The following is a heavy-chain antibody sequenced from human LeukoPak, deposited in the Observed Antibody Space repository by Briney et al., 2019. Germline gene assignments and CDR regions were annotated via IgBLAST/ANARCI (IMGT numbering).Heavy chain of an antibody. J-gene: IGHJ6*02. Sequence: SETLSLTCAVYGVSFSGYYWSWIRQPPGKGLEWIGEINHSGSTNYNPSPKSRVTISVDTSKNQFSLKLSSVTAADTAVYYCARRQQNLYYYYYGMDVWGQGTTVTVSS. CDR2: INHSGST. CDR1: GVSFSGYY. CDR3: ARRQQNLYYYYYGMDV. D-gene: IGHD6-13*01. V-gene: IGHV4-34*01.